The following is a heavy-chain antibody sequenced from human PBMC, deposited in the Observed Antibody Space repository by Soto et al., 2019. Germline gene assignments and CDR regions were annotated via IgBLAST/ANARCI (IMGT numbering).Heavy chain of an antibody. CDR1: GFTFSSYA. CDR2: ISGSGGST. J-gene: IGHJ6*03. CDR3: AKYGSGGSGESHYYYYYMDV. Sequence: EVQLLESGGGFVQPGGSLRLSCAASGFTFSSYAMSWVRQAPGKGLEWVSAISGSGGSTYYADSVKGRFTISRDNSKNTLYLQMNSLRAEDTAVYYCAKYGSGGSGESHYYYYYMDVWGKGTTVTVSS. D-gene: IGHD2-15*01. V-gene: IGHV3-23*01.